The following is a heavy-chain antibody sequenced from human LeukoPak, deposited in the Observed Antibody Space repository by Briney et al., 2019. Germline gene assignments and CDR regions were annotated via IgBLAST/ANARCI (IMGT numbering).Heavy chain of an antibody. CDR1: GDSITDYY. J-gene: IGHJ4*02. V-gene: IGHV4-59*01. D-gene: IGHD6-6*01. CDR3: AREGLRSSSLDY. Sequence: SETLSLTCTVSGDSITDYYWTWIRQPPGKGLEWIGYISYSGSTSYNPSLKSRVTISADTSKNHFSLRLTSVTAADTAMYYFAREGLRSSSLDYWGQGTLVTVSS. CDR2: ISYSGST.